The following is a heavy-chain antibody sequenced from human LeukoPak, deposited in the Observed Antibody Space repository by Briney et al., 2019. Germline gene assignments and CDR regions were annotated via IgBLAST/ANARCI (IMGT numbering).Heavy chain of an antibody. J-gene: IGHJ4*02. CDR3: ARASSRGTMVRGVFDY. Sequence: SQTLSLTCAVSGGSISIGGYSWSWIRQPPGKGLEWIGYIYHSGSTYYNPSLKSRVTISVDRSKNQFSLKLSSVTAADTAVYYCARASSRGTMVRGVFDYWGQGTLVTVSS. CDR1: GGSISIGGYS. D-gene: IGHD3-10*01. V-gene: IGHV4-30-2*01. CDR2: IYHSGST.